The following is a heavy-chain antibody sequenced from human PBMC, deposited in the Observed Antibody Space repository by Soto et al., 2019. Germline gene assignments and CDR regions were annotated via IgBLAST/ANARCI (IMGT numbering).Heavy chain of an antibody. D-gene: IGHD6-13*01. CDR2: IIPIFGTA. CDR3: ASPTYSSSWRKYYYYGMDV. Sequence: SVKVSCKASGGTFSSYAISWVRQAPGQGLEWMGGIIPIFGTANYAQKFQGRVTITADESTSTAYMELSSLRSEDTAVYYCASPTYSSSWRKYYYYGMDVWGQGTTVTVSS. V-gene: IGHV1-69*13. CDR1: GGTFSSYA. J-gene: IGHJ6*02.